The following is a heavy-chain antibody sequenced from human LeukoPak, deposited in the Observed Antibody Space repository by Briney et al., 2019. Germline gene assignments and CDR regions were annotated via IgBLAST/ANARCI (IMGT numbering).Heavy chain of an antibody. D-gene: IGHD2-15*01. CDR3: ARLVVRSSRDY. V-gene: IGHV4-34*01. Sequence: PSETLSLTCAVYGGSFSGYYWSWVRQPPGKGLEWIGEIYHSGSTNYNPSLKSRVTISVDKSKNQFSLKLSSVTAADTAAYYCARLVVRSSRDYWGQGTLVTVSS. J-gene: IGHJ4*02. CDR1: GGSFSGYY. CDR2: IYHSGST.